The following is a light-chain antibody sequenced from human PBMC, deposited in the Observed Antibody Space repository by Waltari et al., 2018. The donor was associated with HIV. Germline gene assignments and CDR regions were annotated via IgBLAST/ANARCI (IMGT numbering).Light chain of an antibody. J-gene: IGLJ2*01. CDR1: ALPKQY. CDR2: RDN. Sequence: SSDLTQPPSMSLSPGQTARITCSGDALPKQYVYWYQQKPGQAPVLIISRDNERPSWVPDRFSGSRSGTTATATLTISGVQTEDEADYYCQSADITNIWVFGGGTKLTVL. V-gene: IGLV3-25*03. CDR3: QSADITNIWV.